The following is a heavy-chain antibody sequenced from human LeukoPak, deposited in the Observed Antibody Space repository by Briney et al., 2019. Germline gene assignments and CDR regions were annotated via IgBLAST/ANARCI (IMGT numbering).Heavy chain of an antibody. CDR1: AFTFRSYW. Sequence: GGSLRLSCAASAFTFRSYWMSWVRQAPGKGLEWVANIKEDGSENYYVDSVKGRFTISRDNAENSLYPQMNSLRVEDTALYYCARYGNNVDNAFDIWGQGTMVTVSS. V-gene: IGHV3-7*01. CDR3: ARYGNNVDNAFDI. J-gene: IGHJ3*02. CDR2: IKEDGSEN. D-gene: IGHD4-17*01.